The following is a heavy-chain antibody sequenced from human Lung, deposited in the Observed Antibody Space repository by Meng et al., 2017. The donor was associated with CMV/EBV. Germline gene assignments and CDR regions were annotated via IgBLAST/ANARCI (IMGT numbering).Heavy chain of an antibody. CDR2: IKRDGSEK. J-gene: IGHJ3*02. D-gene: IGHD2-15*01. V-gene: IGHV3-7*01. Sequence: GGSLRLSCATSGFSFSDYWMAWVRQTPGKGLEWVANIKRDGSEKYYVDSVKGRFTVSRDNAKNSLHLQMRTLRAEDTAVYYCVTYYADIVVGPFDIWGQGTXVTVSS. CDR1: GFSFSDYW. CDR3: VTYYADIVVGPFDI.